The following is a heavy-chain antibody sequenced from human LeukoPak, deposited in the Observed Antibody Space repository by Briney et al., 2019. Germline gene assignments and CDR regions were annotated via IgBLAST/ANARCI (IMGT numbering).Heavy chain of an antibody. J-gene: IGHJ5*02. V-gene: IGHV4-59*08. Sequence: LETLSLTCTVSGGANYWSWIRQPPGKGLEWIAYIHYTGRTNYNPSLNSRATISIDTSNNQLSLKVNSVTAADTAVYYCVHWEGYCSSASCYGNWFDPWGQGTLVTVSS. CDR2: IHYTGRT. CDR3: VHWEGYCSSASCYGNWFDP. CDR1: GGANY. D-gene: IGHD2-2*01.